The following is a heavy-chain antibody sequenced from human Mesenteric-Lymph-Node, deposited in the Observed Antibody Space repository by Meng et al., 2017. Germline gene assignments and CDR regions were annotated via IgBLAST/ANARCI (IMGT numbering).Heavy chain of an antibody. J-gene: IGHJ4*02. CDR3: ARLIVCGGSCYWILDSSGYHFDY. CDR1: GFTFSDHY. V-gene: IGHV3-72*01. Sequence: GGSLRLSCVASGFTFSDHYMDWVRQAPGKGLEWVGRTRKKVNGYTTEYAASVKGRFTISRDDSKNSVYLQMNSLRAEDTAVYYCARLIVCGGSCYWILDSSGYHFDYWGQGTLVTVSS. D-gene: IGHD2-15*01. CDR2: TRKKVNGYTT.